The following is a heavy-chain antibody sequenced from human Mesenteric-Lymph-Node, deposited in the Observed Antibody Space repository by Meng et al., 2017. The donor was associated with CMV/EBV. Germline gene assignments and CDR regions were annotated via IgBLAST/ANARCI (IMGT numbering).Heavy chain of an antibody. J-gene: IGHJ3*01. CDR2: INGDGTAT. Sequence: ESLKISCAASGFTFSNFFMHWVRQAPGKGLVWVASINGDGTATDYADSVKGRFTLSRDNAKKTLSLQINSLRGEDTALYYCARHLSGAFDVWGQGTMVTVSS. D-gene: IGHD2/OR15-2a*01. CDR3: ARHLSGAFDV. CDR1: GFTFSNFF. V-gene: IGHV3-74*01.